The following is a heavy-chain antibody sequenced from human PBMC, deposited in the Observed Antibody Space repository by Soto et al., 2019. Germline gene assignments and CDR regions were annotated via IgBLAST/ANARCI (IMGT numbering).Heavy chain of an antibody. CDR2: IYYSGST. V-gene: IGHV4-30-4*01. J-gene: IGHJ5*02. D-gene: IGHD3-9*01. Sequence: PSETLSLTCTVSGGSISSGDYYWSWIRQPPGKGLEWIGYIYYSGSTYYNPSLKSRVTISVDTSKNQFSLKLSSVTAADTAVYYCAREMAILTWFDPWGQGTLVTVSS. CDR1: GGSISSGDYY. CDR3: AREMAILTWFDP.